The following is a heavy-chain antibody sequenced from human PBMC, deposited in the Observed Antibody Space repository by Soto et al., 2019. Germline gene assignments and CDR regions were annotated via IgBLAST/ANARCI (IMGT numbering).Heavy chain of an antibody. CDR2: ISYDGSNK. CDR3: AGGWRWGDY. V-gene: IGHV3-30*03. Sequence: QVQVVESGGGVVQPGRSLRLSCAASGFTFSNYGMQWVRQAPGKGLEWVAVISYDGSNKYYADSVKGRFTISRDNSKNTLYLQMTSLRNEDTAVYYCAGGWRWGDYWGQGTLVTVSS. CDR1: GFTFSNYG. J-gene: IGHJ4*02. D-gene: IGHD3-16*01.